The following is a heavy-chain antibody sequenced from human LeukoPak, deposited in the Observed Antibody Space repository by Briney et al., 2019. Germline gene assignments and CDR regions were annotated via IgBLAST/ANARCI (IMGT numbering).Heavy chain of an antibody. CDR1: GFTFIKYW. CDR2: INTDGTVT. CDR3: ATKQWLAPPPDS. Sequence: GGSLRLSCAASGFTFIKYWTRWVRQAPGKGLESVSRINTDGTVTTYADSVKGRFTVSRDNADNTMFLQMNSVRDEDTAVYYCATKQWLAPPPDSWGQGTPVTVSS. J-gene: IGHJ6*01. D-gene: IGHD6-19*01. V-gene: IGHV3-74*01.